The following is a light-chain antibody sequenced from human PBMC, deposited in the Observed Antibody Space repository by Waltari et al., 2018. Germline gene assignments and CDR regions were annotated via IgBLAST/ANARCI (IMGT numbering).Light chain of an antibody. CDR2: DVS. Sequence: QSALAQPASVSGSPGQSVPISCTGTGSAVGGYHYVSCYQQHPGKVPKIIIYDVSVRPSGISSRFSGSKSGNTASLTISGLQAEDEADYYCGSYSGTTTYVFGTGTYVTVL. V-gene: IGLV2-14*03. J-gene: IGLJ1*01. CDR3: GSYSGTTTYV. CDR1: GSAVGGYHY.